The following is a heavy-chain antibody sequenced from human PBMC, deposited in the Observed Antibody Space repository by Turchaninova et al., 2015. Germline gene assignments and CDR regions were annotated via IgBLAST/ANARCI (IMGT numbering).Heavy chain of an antibody. J-gene: IGHJ4*02. D-gene: IGHD3-22*01. CDR3: AREHYYDSM. CDR1: GGSFSGYY. Sequence: QVQLQQWGAGLLKPSESLSLTCAVYGGSFSGYYWSWIRQPPGKGLEWIGEINHRGSTNYNPSLKSRVTISVDTSKNQFSLKLSSVTAADTAVYYCAREHYYDSMWGQGTLVTVSS. CDR2: INHRGST. V-gene: IGHV4-34*01.